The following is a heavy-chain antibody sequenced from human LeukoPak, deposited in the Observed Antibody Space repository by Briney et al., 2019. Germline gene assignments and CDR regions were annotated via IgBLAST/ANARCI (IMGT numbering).Heavy chain of an antibody. V-gene: IGHV1-8*03. CDR1: GYTFTGYY. J-gene: IGHJ1*01. CDR2: MNPNSGDT. Sequence: ASVKVSCKASGYTFTGYYMHWVRQAPGQGLEWMGWMNPNSGDTAYAQNFQGRVTITRNTSTSTTYMELSSLRSEDTAVYYCASANFQNWGQGTLVTVSS. D-gene: IGHD2-8*01. CDR3: ASANFQN.